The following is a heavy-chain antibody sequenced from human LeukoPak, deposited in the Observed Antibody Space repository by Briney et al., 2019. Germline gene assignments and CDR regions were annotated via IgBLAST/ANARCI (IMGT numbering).Heavy chain of an antibody. D-gene: IGHD7-27*01. CDR1: GDSVSSNSGS. J-gene: IGHJ2*01. CDR3: VSGGDWGFGWYFDV. Sequence: SQTLSLTCAISGDSVSSNSGSWSWIRQSPSRGPEWLGRIYYRSRWHYEYAVSEQNRISISPDTTKNQFSLQLNSMSPDDSAVYYCVSGGDWGFGWYFDVWGRGALVTVSS. CDR2: IYYRSRWHY. V-gene: IGHV6-1*01.